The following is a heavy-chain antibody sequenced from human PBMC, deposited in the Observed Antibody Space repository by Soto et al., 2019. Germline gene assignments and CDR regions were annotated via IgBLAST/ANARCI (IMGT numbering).Heavy chain of an antibody. CDR1: GFTFSSYG. J-gene: IGHJ4*02. V-gene: IGHV3-30*18. CDR3: AKEEGEEWELLLDY. D-gene: IGHD1-26*01. CDR2: ISYDGSNK. Sequence: VQLVESGGGVVQPGRSLRLSCAASGFTFSSYGMHWVRQAPGKGLEWVAVISYDGSNKYYADSVKGRFTISRDNSKNTLYLQMNSLRAEDTAVYYCAKEEGEEWELLLDYWGQGTLVTVSS.